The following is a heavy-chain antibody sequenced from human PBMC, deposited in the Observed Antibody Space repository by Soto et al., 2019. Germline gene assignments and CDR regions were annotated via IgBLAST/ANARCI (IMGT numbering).Heavy chain of an antibody. CDR1: GGSISGSSYY. V-gene: IGHV4-39*01. D-gene: IGHD3-16*01. CDR2: IYYSGST. Sequence: QLQLQESGPGLVKPSETLSLTCTVSGGSISGSSYYWGWIRQPPGKGLEWIGSIYYSGSTYYNPSLKSRVTISVDTSENQFSLKLSSVTAADTAVYHCARRQYYDHVWGRSYFDFWGQGTLVTVSS. J-gene: IGHJ4*02. CDR3: ARRQYYDHVWGRSYFDF.